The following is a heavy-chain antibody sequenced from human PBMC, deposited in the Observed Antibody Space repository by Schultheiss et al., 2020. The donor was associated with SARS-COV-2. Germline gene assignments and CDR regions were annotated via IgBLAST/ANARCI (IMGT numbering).Heavy chain of an antibody. D-gene: IGHD3-16*01. V-gene: IGHV3-66*02. CDR2: IYSGGST. Sequence: GGSLRLSCAASGFTVGSNYMSWVRQAPGKGLEWVSVIYSGGSTYYADSVKGRFTISRDNSKNTLYLQMSSLRAEDTAVYYCVKVGGAKDPHFDYWGQGTLVTVSS. CDR3: VKVGGAKDPHFDY. CDR1: GFTVGSNY. J-gene: IGHJ4*02.